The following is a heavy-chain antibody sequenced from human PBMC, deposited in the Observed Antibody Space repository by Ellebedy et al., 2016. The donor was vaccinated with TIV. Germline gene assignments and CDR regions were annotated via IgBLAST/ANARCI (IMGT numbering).Heavy chain of an antibody. V-gene: IGHV4-31*11. CDR1: DDSISGSGYY. CDR2: IYYSGNT. CDR3: ARVSYYYGTSYYFDN. D-gene: IGHD3-10*01. J-gene: IGHJ4*02. Sequence: MPLETLSLTCAVSDDSISGSGYYWSWLRQLPGKGLEWIGFIYYSGNTYYNPSLESRLTVSVDTSKNQFSLKLKSVTAADTAVYFCARVSYYYGTSYYFDNWGQGTLVTVSS.